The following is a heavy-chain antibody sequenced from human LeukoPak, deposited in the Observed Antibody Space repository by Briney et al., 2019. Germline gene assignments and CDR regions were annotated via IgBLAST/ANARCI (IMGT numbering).Heavy chain of an antibody. J-gene: IGHJ4*02. D-gene: IGHD6-13*01. CDR2: ISGSGGYT. Sequence: GGSLRLSCAASGFIFSTYAMSWVRQGPGKGLEWVSGISGSGGYTYYMDSVKGRFTISRDNSKNTLYLQMNSLRAEDTAVYYCAKDKGYSSHYFDYWGQGTLVTVSS. CDR1: GFIFSTYA. V-gene: IGHV3-23*01. CDR3: AKDKGYSSHYFDY.